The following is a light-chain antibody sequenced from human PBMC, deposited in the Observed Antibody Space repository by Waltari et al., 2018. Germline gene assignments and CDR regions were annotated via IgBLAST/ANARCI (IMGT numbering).Light chain of an antibody. CDR3: GAWDTSLSTVM. V-gene: IGLV1-51*01. CDR1: SSNIENNY. CDR2: DNN. J-gene: IGLJ3*02. Sequence: QSVLTQPPSVSAAPGQRVTISCSGSSSNIENNYVSWYQQLPGTAPQLLIYDNNKRPPGIPDRFSGSKSGTSATLDITGLQTGDEADYYCGAWDTSLSTVMFGGGTKLTVL.